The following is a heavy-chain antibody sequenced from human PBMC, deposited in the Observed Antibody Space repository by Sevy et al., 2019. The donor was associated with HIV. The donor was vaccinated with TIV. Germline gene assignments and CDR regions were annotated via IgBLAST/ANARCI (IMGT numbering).Heavy chain of an antibody. Sequence: GGSLRLSCAASGFTFSSYSMNWVRQAPGKGLEWVSSISSSSSYIYYADSVKGPFTISRDNAKNSLYLQMNSLRADDTAVYYCAGVSPCHSTSCSHYYYYGMDVWGQGTTVTVSS. D-gene: IGHD2-2*01. V-gene: IGHV3-21*01. CDR3: AGVSPCHSTSCSHYYYYGMDV. J-gene: IGHJ6*02. CDR1: GFTFSSYS. CDR2: ISSSSSYI.